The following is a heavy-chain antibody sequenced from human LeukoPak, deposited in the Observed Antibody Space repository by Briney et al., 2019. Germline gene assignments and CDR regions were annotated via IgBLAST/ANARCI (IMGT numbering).Heavy chain of an antibody. V-gene: IGHV4-59*01. D-gene: IGHD1-26*01. CDR3: ARVSLSGTYSPFDP. J-gene: IGHJ5*02. Sequence: SETLSLTCTVSGGSISSYYWSWIRQPPGKGLEWMGYIYYSGSTIYNPSLKSRVTISVDTSKNQFSLKLSSVTAADTAVYYCARVSLSGTYSPFDPWGQGTLVTVSS. CDR2: IYYSGST. CDR1: GGSISSYY.